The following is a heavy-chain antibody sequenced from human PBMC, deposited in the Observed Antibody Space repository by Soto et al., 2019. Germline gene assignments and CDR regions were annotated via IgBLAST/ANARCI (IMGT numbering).Heavy chain of an antibody. J-gene: IGHJ5*02. CDR2: ISSSSSYT. CDR1: GFTFSDYY. Sequence: GGSLRLSCAASGFTFSDYYMSWIRQAPGKGLEWVSYISSSSSYTNYADSVKGRFTISRDNAKNSLYLQMNSLRAEDTAVYYCARGTITFGGVRMFDPWGQGTLVTV. CDR3: ARGTITFGGVRMFDP. D-gene: IGHD3-16*01. V-gene: IGHV3-11*06.